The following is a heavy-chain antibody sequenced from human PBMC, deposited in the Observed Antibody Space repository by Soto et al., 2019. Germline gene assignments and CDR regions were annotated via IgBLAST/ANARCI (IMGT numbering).Heavy chain of an antibody. CDR1: GYSFSDYF. D-gene: IGHD1-26*01. V-gene: IGHV1-2*02. Sequence: ASVKVSCKPSGYSFSDYFIQWVRQAPGQGLEWVAWINPKTAATNYAKKFQGRVSLTWDTSSTTAYMELTRLRPDDTAVYYCARIKWGLNYYNGMDVWGQGTTVTVS. CDR2: INPKTAAT. CDR3: ARIKWGLNYYNGMDV. J-gene: IGHJ6*02.